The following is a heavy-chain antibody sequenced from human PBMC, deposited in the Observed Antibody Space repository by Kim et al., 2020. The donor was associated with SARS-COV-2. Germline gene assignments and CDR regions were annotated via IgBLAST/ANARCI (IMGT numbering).Heavy chain of an antibody. J-gene: IGHJ4*02. V-gene: IGHV4-30-2*01. CDR3: ARERYGSGLTDY. Sequence: SHPSLRSRVTILVDRSKNQFSLRLSSVTAADTAVYYCARERYGSGLTDYWGQGTLVTVSS. D-gene: IGHD3-10*01.